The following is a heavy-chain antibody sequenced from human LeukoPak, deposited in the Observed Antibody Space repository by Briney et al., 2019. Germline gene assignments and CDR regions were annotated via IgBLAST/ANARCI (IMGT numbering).Heavy chain of an antibody. CDR1: GFTFSSYS. D-gene: IGHD3-22*01. CDR3: ARGASEYYYDSSGSELGY. V-gene: IGHV3-21*01. CDR2: ISSSSSYI. Sequence: GGSLRLSCAASGFTFSSYSMNWVRQAPGKGLEWVSCISSSSSYIYYANSVKGRFTISRDNAKNSLYLQMNSLRAEDSAVYYCARGASEYYYDSSGSELGYWGQGTLVTVSS. J-gene: IGHJ4*02.